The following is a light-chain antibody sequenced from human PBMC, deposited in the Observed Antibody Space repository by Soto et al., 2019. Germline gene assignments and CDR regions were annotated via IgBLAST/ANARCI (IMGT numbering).Light chain of an antibody. CDR2: GAS. Sequence: ILLTQSPGTLSLSPGERTTLSCRASQSISRYLAWYQQKPGQGPRLLIYGASSRATGTPDRFSGSGSGTDFTLTINRLEPEDFALYYCQQYGSSPPTFGQGTRLEIK. CDR3: QQYGSSPPT. V-gene: IGKV3-20*01. CDR1: QSISRY. J-gene: IGKJ5*01.